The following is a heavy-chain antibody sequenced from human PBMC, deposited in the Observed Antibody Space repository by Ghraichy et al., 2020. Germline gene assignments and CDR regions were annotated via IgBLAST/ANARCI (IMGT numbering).Heavy chain of an antibody. D-gene: IGHD6-19*01. Sequence: ASVMVSCKASGYTFTNYYIHWVRQAPGQGLEWMGVINPSGGGTGYAQKFQGRVTMTRDTFTSTVYMELSSLRSEDTAVYYCARRSSGWSFDYWGQGTLVTVSS. V-gene: IGHV1-46*03. CDR2: INPSGGGT. J-gene: IGHJ4*02. CDR3: ARRSSGWSFDY. CDR1: GYTFTNYY.